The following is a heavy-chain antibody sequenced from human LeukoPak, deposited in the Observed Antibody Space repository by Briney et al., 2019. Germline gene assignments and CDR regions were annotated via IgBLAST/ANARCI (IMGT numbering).Heavy chain of an antibody. Sequence: ASVKVSCKASGYTFTGYYMHWVRQAPGQGLEWMGWINPNSGGTNYAQKFQGRVTMTRDTSISTAYMELSRLRSDDAAVYYCARDLGDFWSGYLNNWGQGTLVTVSS. CDR2: INPNSGGT. J-gene: IGHJ4*02. CDR3: ARDLGDFWSGYLNN. V-gene: IGHV1-2*02. D-gene: IGHD3-3*01. CDR1: GYTFTGYY.